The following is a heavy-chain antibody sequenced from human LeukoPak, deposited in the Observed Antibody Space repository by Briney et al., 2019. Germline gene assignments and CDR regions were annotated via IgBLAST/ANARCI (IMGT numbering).Heavy chain of an antibody. D-gene: IGHD1-26*01. CDR2: IRSKANSYAT. CDR1: EFTFSGSA. V-gene: IGHV3-73*01. J-gene: IGHJ4*02. Sequence: GGSLRLSCAASEFTFSGSAKHWVRQASGKGLEWVGRIRSKANSYATAYAASVKGRFTISRDDSKNTAYLQMNSLKTEDTAVYYCTRNSGSYEYWGQGTLVTVSS. CDR3: TRNSGSYEY.